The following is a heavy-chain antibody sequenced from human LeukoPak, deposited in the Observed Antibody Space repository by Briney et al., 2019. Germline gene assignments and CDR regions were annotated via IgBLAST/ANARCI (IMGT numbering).Heavy chain of an antibody. CDR2: ISWISGSI. J-gene: IGHJ4*02. CDR3: AKDGYYGSGSSFDY. D-gene: IGHD3-10*01. Sequence: PGRSLRLSCAASGFTFDDYAMHWVRQAPGKGLEWVSGISWISGSIGYADSVKGRFTISRDNAKNSLYLQMNSLRAEDTALYYCAKDGYYGSGSSFDYWGLGTLVTVSS. V-gene: IGHV3-9*01. CDR1: GFTFDDYA.